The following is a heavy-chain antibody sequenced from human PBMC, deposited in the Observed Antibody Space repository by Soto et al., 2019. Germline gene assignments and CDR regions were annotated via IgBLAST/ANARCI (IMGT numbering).Heavy chain of an antibody. D-gene: IGHD5-18*01. CDR2: VSWNGSRT. Sequence: EVQLVESGGGLVQPGGSLRLSCAASGFTFSSSDMNWVHQAPGKGLEWVSGVSWNGSRTHYADSVKGRFIISRDNSRNTRYLQTNSLRAEDTAVYYCVSGNTAMVLGLDYWGQGTLVTVSS. J-gene: IGHJ4*02. V-gene: IGHV3-35*01. CDR1: GFTFSSSD. CDR3: VSGNTAMVLGLDY.